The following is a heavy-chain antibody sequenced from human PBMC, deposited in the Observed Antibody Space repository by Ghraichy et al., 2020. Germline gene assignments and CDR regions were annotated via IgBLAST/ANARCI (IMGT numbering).Heavy chain of an antibody. CDR2: IIPILGIA. Sequence: SVKVSCKASGGTFSSYTISWVRQAPGQGLGWMGRIIPILGIANYAQKFQGRVTITADKSTSTAYMELSSLRSEDTAVYYCVSRSYDSSGYYHPYTDYWGQGTLVTVSS. D-gene: IGHD3-22*01. J-gene: IGHJ4*02. CDR3: VSRSYDSSGYYHPYTDY. CDR1: GGTFSSYT. V-gene: IGHV1-69*02.